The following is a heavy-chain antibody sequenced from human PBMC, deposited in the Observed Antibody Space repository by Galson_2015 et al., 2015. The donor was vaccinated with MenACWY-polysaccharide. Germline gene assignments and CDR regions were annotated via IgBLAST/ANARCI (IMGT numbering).Heavy chain of an antibody. CDR2: IKKDGSEK. J-gene: IGHJ6*02. CDR1: GFTYSNHW. V-gene: IGHV3-7*01. CDR3: AGGHYGMDV. Sequence: SLRLSCAASGFTYSNHWMSWVRRAPGKGLEWVASIKKDGSEKYYVDSVKGRFTISRDNGKKSVFLQMSSLRVEDTAVYYCAGGHYGMDVWGQGTTVTVSS.